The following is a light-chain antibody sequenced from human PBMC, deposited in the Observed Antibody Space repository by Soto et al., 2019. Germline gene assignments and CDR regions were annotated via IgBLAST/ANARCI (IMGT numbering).Light chain of an antibody. CDR2: GAS. V-gene: IGKV3-20*01. Sequence: EIVLTQSPGTLFLSPGERATLSCRASQSVSSSYLARYQQKPGQAPRLLIYGASSRATGIPDRFSGSGSGTDFTLTISRLEPEDFAVYYCQQYGSSSITFGQGTRLEIK. CDR1: QSVSSSY. CDR3: QQYGSSSIT. J-gene: IGKJ5*01.